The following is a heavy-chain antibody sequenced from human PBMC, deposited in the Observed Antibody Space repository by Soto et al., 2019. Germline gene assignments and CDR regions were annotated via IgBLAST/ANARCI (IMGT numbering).Heavy chain of an antibody. V-gene: IGHV1-8*01. CDR1: GYTFTSYD. J-gene: IGHJ4*02. CDR2: MNPNSGNT. CDR3: ATPRASGYDYFDY. Sequence: GASVKVSCKASGYTFTSYDINWVRQATGQGLEWMGWMNPNSGNTGYAQKFQGRVTMTRNTSISTAYMELSSLRSEDTAVYYCATPRASGYDYFDYWGQGTLVTVSS. D-gene: IGHD5-12*01.